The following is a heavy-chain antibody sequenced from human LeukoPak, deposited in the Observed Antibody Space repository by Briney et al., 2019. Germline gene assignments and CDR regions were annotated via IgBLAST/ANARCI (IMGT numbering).Heavy chain of an antibody. CDR1: GFTFDDYA. Sequence: PGRSLRLSCAASGFTFDDYAMHWVRRAAGKGLGWVSGISWNSGSIGYADSVKGRFTISRDNGKNSLYLQMNSLRAEDMALYYCAKDKYYYDSSGYYLNWGQGTLVTVSS. J-gene: IGHJ4*02. CDR3: AKDKYYYDSSGYYLN. D-gene: IGHD3-22*01. V-gene: IGHV3-9*03. CDR2: ISWNSGSI.